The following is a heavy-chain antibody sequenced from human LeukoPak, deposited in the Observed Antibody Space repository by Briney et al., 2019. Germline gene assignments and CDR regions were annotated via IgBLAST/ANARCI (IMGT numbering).Heavy chain of an antibody. J-gene: IGHJ4*02. CDR1: GGSFSGYY. CDR3: ARTNIAVAGTMDY. CDR2: INHSGST. Sequence: PSETLSLTCAVYGGSFSGYYWSWIRQPPGKGLEWIGEINHSGSTNYNPSLKSRVTISVDTSKNQFSLKLSSVTAADTAVYYCARTNIAVAGTMDYWGQGTLVTVSS. D-gene: IGHD6-19*01. V-gene: IGHV4-34*01.